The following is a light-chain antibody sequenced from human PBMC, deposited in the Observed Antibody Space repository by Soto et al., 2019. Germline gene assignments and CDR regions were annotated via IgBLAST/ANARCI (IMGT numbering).Light chain of an antibody. CDR2: WAS. CDR1: QSVLYSSSNENY. J-gene: IGKJ1*01. V-gene: IGKV4-1*01. Sequence: DIVMTQSPDSLAVSLGERATINCKSSQSVLYSSSNENYLAWYQQKPGQPPKLLIYWASTRESGVPDRFSGSGSGTDFTLTNSSLQAEDVAVYYCQQYYSTRRTFGQETKVEIK. CDR3: QQYYSTRRT.